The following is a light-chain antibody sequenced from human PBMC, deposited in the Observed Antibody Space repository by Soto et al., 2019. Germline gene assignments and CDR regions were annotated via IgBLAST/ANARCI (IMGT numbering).Light chain of an antibody. CDR3: AAWDDSLNGYV. V-gene: IGLV1-51*01. CDR2: DSY. J-gene: IGLJ1*01. CDR1: ISSIGSNF. Sequence: QSVLTQPPSVSAAPGQTVTISCSGSISSIGSNFVSWYQQLPGTAPKLLIYDSYKRPSGIPERFSGSKSGTSATLDISGLQSEDEADYYCAAWDDSLNGYVFGTGTKLTVL.